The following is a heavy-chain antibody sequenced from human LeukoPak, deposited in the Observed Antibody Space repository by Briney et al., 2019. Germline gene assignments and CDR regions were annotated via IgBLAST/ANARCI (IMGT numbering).Heavy chain of an antibody. J-gene: IGHJ4*02. CDR2: IIPILGIA. V-gene: IGHV1-69*04. D-gene: IGHD2-2*01. Sequence: SVKVSCKASGGTFSSYAISWVQQAPGQGLEWMGRIIPILGIASYAQKFQGRVTITADKSTSTTYMELSSLRSEDTAVYYCAREPAYGDWGQGTLVTVSS. CDR3: AREPAYGD. CDR1: GGTFSSYA.